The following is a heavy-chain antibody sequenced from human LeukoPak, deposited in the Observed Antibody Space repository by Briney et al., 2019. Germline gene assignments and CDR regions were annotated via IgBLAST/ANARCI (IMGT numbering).Heavy chain of an antibody. D-gene: IGHD3-22*01. J-gene: IGHJ4*02. V-gene: IGHV1-46*01. Sequence: ASVKVSCKASGYTFTSYYMHWVRQAPGQGLEWMGISKPSGGSTNYAQKFQGRVTMTRDTSTSTVYMELSSLRSEDTAVYYCARDGGSSGYPTDYWGQGTLVTVSS. CDR2: SKPSGGST. CDR3: ARDGGSSGYPTDY. CDR1: GYTFTSYY.